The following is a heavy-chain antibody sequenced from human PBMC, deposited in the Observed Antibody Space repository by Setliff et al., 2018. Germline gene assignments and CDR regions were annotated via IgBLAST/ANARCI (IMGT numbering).Heavy chain of an antibody. D-gene: IGHD2-8*01. Sequence: ASVKVSCKASGYTFAESIVSWVRQAPGQGLEWMGWIGVYTGHTSFAQKFEDRVSMSTDESTNMAYMELRGLRFDDTAVYYCLRLVRYCSRTTCQGTPGDEVWGQGTLVTV. J-gene: IGHJ4*02. CDR1: GYTFAESI. CDR3: LRLVRYCSRTTCQGTPGDEV. V-gene: IGHV1-18*04. CDR2: IGVYTGHT.